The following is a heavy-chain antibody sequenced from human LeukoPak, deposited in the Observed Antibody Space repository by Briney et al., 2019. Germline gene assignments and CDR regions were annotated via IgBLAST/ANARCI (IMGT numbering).Heavy chain of an antibody. Sequence: ASVKVSCKASGYTFTSYGISWVRQAPGQGLEWMGWISAYNGNTNYAQKLQGRVTMTTGTSTSTAYMELRSLRSDDTAVYHCARVQDWGGHYYYYMDVWGKGTTVTVSS. D-gene: IGHD3/OR15-3a*01. CDR2: ISAYNGNT. CDR3: ARVQDWGGHYYYYMDV. J-gene: IGHJ6*03. CDR1: GYTFTSYG. V-gene: IGHV1-18*01.